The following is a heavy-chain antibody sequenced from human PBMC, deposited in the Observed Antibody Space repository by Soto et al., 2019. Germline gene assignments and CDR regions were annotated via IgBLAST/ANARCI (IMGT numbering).Heavy chain of an antibody. CDR1: GFIFDNYA. J-gene: IGHJ4*02. D-gene: IGHD3-22*01. CDR3: AKGRYFDSSGGCANY. V-gene: IGHV3-23*01. CDR2: ISGSGYAT. Sequence: EVKLLESGGGLVPPGASARLSCITSGFIFDNYAMSWVRQSPGRGLEWVAAISGSGYATYYTQSVQGRFIISRDKSKKTVFLQMHNLRAEDTAVYYCAKGRYFDSSGGCANYWGLGTLVTVSS.